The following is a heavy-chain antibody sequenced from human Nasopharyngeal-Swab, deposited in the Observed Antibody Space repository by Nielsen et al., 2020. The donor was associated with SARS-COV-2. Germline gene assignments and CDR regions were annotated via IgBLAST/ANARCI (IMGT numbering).Heavy chain of an antibody. CDR1: GYTFTSYG. D-gene: IGHD3-10*01. V-gene: IGHV1-18*01. Sequence: ASVKVSCKASGYTFTSYGISWVRQAPGQGLEWMGWISAYNGNTNYAQKLQGRVTMTTDTSTSTAYMELRSLRSDDTAVYYCARESPGDLLSPVAFDIWGQGTMVTVSS. CDR3: ARESPGDLLSPVAFDI. CDR2: ISAYNGNT. J-gene: IGHJ3*02.